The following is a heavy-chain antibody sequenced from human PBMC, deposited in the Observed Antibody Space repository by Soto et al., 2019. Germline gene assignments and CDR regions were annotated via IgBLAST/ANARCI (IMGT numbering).Heavy chain of an antibody. CDR1: GGSISSGGYS. V-gene: IGHV4-30-2*01. Sequence: QLQLQESGSGLVKPSQTLSLTCAVSGGSISSGGYSWSWIRQPPGKGLEWIGYIHHSGYTYCNPSLKSRVTISVARSKNQFSLKLSSVTAADTAVYYCARAHYGDYGYGMDVWGQGTTVTVSS. D-gene: IGHD4-17*01. CDR3: ARAHYGDYGYGMDV. J-gene: IGHJ6*02. CDR2: IHHSGYT.